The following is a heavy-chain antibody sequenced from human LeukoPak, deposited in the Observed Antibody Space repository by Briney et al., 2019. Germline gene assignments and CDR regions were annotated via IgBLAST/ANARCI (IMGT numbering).Heavy chain of an antibody. V-gene: IGHV4-59*01. CDR1: GASISGYY. J-gene: IGHJ4*02. D-gene: IGHD6-19*01. Sequence: PSETLSLTCTVFGASISGYYWSWIRQPPGKGLECIGDIYYIGSTNYNPSLKSRVTISVDPPKNRFSLKLSAVTAADAAVYYCARVNSSGFDYWGQGTLVTVSS. CDR3: ARVNSSGFDY. CDR2: IYYIGST.